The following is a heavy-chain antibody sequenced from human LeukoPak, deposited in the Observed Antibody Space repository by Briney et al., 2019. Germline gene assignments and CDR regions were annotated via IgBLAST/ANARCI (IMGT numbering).Heavy chain of an antibody. D-gene: IGHD3-22*01. V-gene: IGHV4-59*01. Sequence: AETLSLTCTVSGCSISRYHWSWIRQPPGKGLGWIGYIYYSGSTNYNPSLKSRVTISEGKSKNHCSLKLSSVTAADTAVYYCASSHYYDSWDYWGQGTLVTVSS. CDR2: IYYSGST. J-gene: IGHJ4*02. CDR3: ASSHYYDSWDY. CDR1: GCSISRYH.